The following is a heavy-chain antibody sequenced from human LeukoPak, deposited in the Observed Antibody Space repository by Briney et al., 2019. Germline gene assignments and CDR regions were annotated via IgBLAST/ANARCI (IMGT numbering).Heavy chain of an antibody. D-gene: IGHD3-10*01. V-gene: IGHV3-30-3*01. J-gene: IGHJ4*02. CDR3: ARVGYYSSGPFSYFDY. Sequence: GGPLRLSCAASGFTFSRYAMHWVRQAPGKGLEWVAVISYDGSNEYYADSVKGRFTISRDSSENTLYLQMNSLRVEDTAVYYCARVGYYSSGPFSYFDYWGQGTLVTVPS. CDR2: ISYDGSNE. CDR1: GFTFSRYA.